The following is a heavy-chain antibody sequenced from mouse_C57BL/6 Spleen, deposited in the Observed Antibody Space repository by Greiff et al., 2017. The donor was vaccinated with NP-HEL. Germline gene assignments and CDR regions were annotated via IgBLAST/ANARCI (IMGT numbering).Heavy chain of an antibody. CDR1: GYAFSSYW. V-gene: IGHV1-80*01. CDR2: IYPGDGDT. Sequence: VKLQQSGAELVKPGASVKISCKASGYAFSSYWMNWVKQRPGKGLEWIGQIYPGDGDTNYNGKFKGKATLTADKSSSTAYMQLSSLTSEDSAVYFCARNYGSIYAMDYWGQGTSVTVSS. J-gene: IGHJ4*01. CDR3: ARNYGSIYAMDY. D-gene: IGHD1-1*01.